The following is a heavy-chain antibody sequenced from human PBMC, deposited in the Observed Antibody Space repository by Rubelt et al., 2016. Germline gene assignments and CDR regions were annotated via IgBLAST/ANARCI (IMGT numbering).Heavy chain of an antibody. CDR3: ASDYDILTGYSTLFDY. V-gene: IGHV3-30*03. D-gene: IGHD3-9*01. CDR1: GFTFSSYG. Sequence: QVQLVESGGGVVQPGRSLRLSCAASGFTFSSYGMHWVRQAPGKGLEWVAVISYDGSNKYYADSVKGRFSISWDNSKNTLYLQMNSLRAEDTAVYYCASDYDILTGYSTLFDYWGQGTLVTVSS. J-gene: IGHJ4*02. CDR2: ISYDGSNK.